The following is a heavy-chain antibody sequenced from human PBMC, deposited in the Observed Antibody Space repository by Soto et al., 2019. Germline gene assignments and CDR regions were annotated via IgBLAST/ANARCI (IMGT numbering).Heavy chain of an antibody. CDR2: IKRKTEGATT. CDR1: GFTFTNAW. J-gene: IGHJ3*02. V-gene: IGHV3-15*01. D-gene: IGHD1-26*01. CDR3: TTTWSSDAFDI. Sequence: PGGSLRLSCAASGFTFTNAWMSWVRQAPGKGLEWVGRIKRKTEGATTDYAVPVKGRFTISRDDSKNMLYLQMNSLKTEDTAVYYCTTTWSSDAFDIWGQGTLVTVSS.